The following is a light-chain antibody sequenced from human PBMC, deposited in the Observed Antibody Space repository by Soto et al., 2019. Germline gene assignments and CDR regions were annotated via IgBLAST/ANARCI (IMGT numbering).Light chain of an antibody. V-gene: IGKV3-15*01. CDR2: DAS. Sequence: EIMMTQSPATLSLSPGERATLSCRASQSVSSNLAWYQQKPGQAPRLLIYDASTRATGIPARFSGSGSGTEFTLTISSLHSEDFAVYYCQQYNNWPLTFGGGTKAEIK. J-gene: IGKJ4*01. CDR1: QSVSSN. CDR3: QQYNNWPLT.